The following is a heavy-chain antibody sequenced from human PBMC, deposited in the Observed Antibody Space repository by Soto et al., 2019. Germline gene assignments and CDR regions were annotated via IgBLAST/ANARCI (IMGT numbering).Heavy chain of an antibody. CDR3: AKDGDPEHYYYYYMDV. D-gene: IGHD4-17*01. V-gene: IGHV3-23*01. J-gene: IGHJ6*03. CDR2: ISGSGGST. Sequence: GGSLRLSCAASGFTFSSYAMSWVRQAPGKGLEWVSAISGSGGSTYYADSVKGRFTISRDNSKNTLYLQMNSLRAEDTAVYYCAKDGDPEHYYYYYMDVWGKGTTGTVSS. CDR1: GFTFSSYA.